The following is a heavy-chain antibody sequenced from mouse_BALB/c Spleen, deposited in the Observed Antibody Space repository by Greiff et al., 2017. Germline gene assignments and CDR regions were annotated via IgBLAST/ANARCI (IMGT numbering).Heavy chain of an antibody. CDR3: ARWGVTTNFDY. J-gene: IGHJ2*01. CDR1: GFTFSSFG. V-gene: IGHV5-17*02. Sequence: EVQLVESGGGLVQPGGSRKLSCAASGFTFSSFGMHWVRQAPEKGLEWVAYISSGSSTIYYADTVKGRFTISRDNPKNTLFLQMTSLRSEDTAMYYCARWGVTTNFDYWGQGTTLTVSS. CDR2: ISSGSSTI. D-gene: IGHD2-2*01.